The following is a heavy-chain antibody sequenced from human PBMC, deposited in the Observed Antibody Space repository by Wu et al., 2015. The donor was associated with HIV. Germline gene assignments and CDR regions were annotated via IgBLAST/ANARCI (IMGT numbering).Heavy chain of an antibody. CDR3: ARWSGYDYPLDY. CDR1: GYNFLTFD. D-gene: IGHD5-12*01. V-gene: IGHV1-8*01. Sequence: QVQLVQSGTETKKSGASVKVSCKTSGYNFLTFDINWVRQTPGQGLEWVGRMNPRTGNTGYAQKFQGRVTMTRDTSISTAYMELSRLRSDDTAVYYCARWSGYDYPLDYWGQGTLVTVSS. J-gene: IGHJ4*02. CDR2: MNPRTGNT.